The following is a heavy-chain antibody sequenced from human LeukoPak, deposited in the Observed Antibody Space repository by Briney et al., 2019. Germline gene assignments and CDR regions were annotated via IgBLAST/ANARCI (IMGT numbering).Heavy chain of an antibody. V-gene: IGHV1-69*13. D-gene: IGHD2-2*01. CDR3: ASHNHYCSSTSCRNVFYWYFDL. CDR2: IIPIFGTA. CDR1: GGTFSSYA. J-gene: IGHJ2*01. Sequence: ASVKVSCKASGGTFSSYAISWVRQAPGQGLEWMGGIIPIFGTANYAQKFQGRVTITADGSTSTAYMELSSLRSEDTAVYYCASHNHYCSSTSCRNVFYWYFDLWGRGTLVTVSS.